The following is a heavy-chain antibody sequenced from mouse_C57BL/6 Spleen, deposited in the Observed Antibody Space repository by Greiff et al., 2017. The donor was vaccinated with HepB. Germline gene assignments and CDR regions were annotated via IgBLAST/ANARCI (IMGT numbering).Heavy chain of an antibody. CDR3: ARHYGSSEDYAMDY. D-gene: IGHD1-1*01. V-gene: IGHV5-9*01. CDR2: ISGGGGNT. CDR1: GFTFSSYT. Sequence: EVQLVESGGGLVKPGGSLKLSCAASGFTFSSYTMSWVRQTPEKRLEWVATISGGGGNTYYPDSVKGRFTISRDNAKNTLYLQMSSLRSEDTALYYCARHYGSSEDYAMDYWGQGTSVTVSS. J-gene: IGHJ4*01.